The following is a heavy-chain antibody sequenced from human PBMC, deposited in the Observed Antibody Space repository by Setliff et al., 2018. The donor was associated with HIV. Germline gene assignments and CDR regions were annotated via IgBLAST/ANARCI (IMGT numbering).Heavy chain of an antibody. J-gene: IGHJ5*02. Sequence: SETLSLTCAVSSGSISSDNWWTWLRQPPGKGLEWLGEIYHSGSTNYNPSLKSRVTLSIDKSKRQFSLKLSSVTAADTAVYYCARGVRVGPTTTANWFDPWGQGTLVTVSS. CDR1: SGSISSDNW. V-gene: IGHV4-4*02. CDR3: ARGVRVGPTTTANWFDP. D-gene: IGHD1-26*01. CDR2: IYHSGST.